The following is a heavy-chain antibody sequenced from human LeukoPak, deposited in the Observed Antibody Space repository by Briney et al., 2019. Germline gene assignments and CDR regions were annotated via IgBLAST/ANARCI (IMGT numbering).Heavy chain of an antibody. CDR3: AREVHYYDSSGYLYYFDY. CDR1: GGSISSYY. D-gene: IGHD3-22*01. J-gene: IGHJ4*02. CDR2: IYYSGST. V-gene: IGHV4-30-4*01. Sequence: PSETLSLTCTVSGGSISSYYWSWIRQPPGKGLEWIGYIYYSGSTYYNPSLKSRVTISVDTSKNQFSLKLSSVTAADTAVYYCAREVHYYDSSGYLYYFDYWGQGTLVTVSS.